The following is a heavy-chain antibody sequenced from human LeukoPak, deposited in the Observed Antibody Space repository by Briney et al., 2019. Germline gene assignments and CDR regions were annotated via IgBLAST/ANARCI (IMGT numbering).Heavy chain of an antibody. CDR2: ISAYNGNT. CDR1: GYTFASYG. J-gene: IGHJ5*02. Sequence: GASVKVSCKASGYTFASYGISWVRQAPGQGLEWMGWISAYNGNTNYAQKLQGRVTMTTDTSTSTAYMELRSLRSDDTAVYYCARAHEGMGYCSGGSCGSNWFDPWGQGTLVTVSS. CDR3: ARAHEGMGYCSGGSCGSNWFDP. V-gene: IGHV1-18*01. D-gene: IGHD2-15*01.